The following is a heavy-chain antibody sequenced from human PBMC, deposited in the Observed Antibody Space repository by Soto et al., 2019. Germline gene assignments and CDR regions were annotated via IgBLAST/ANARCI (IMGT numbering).Heavy chain of an antibody. CDR3: ARQTYLTYFDI. D-gene: IGHD3-16*01. CDR2: VYYNGGP. J-gene: IGHJ3*02. Sequence: QLQLQESGPGLVKPSETLSLTCTVSRGSIQSSTYYWGWIRQPPGKGLEWIGTVYYNGGPYFNPSLKSRLTLSADPLQNQFSLRLASVTAADTAVYYCARQTYLTYFDIWGQGTMVTVSS. V-gene: IGHV4-39*01. CDR1: RGSIQSSTYY.